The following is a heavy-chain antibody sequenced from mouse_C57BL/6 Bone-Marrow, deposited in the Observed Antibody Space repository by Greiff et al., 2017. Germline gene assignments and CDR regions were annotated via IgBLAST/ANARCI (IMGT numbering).Heavy chain of an antibody. CDR3: ARNSIYYYGSRGSWFAY. V-gene: IGHV2-2*01. Sequence: QVQLKESGPGLVQPSQSLSITCTVSGFSLTSFGVHWVRQSPGKGLEWLGVIWSGGSTDYNAAFIPRLSISKDNSKSQVFFKMNSLQADDTAIYSCARNSIYYYGSRGSWFAYWGQGTLVTVSA. CDR2: IWSGGST. CDR1: GFSLTSFG. J-gene: IGHJ3*01. D-gene: IGHD1-1*01.